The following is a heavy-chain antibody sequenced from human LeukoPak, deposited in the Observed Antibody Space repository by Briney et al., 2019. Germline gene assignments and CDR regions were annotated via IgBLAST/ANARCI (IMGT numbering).Heavy chain of an antibody. J-gene: IGHJ4*02. CDR1: GFPFYSYW. CDR2: IRHDGSTK. V-gene: IGHV3-7*03. D-gene: IGHD6-13*01. CDR3: ARSVPYGTTWYGRSDC. Sequence: GGSLRLSCTASGFPFYSYWMTWVRQTPGKGLEWVANIRHDGSTKYYVDSVKGRLTISRDNAMNSLYLQMDSLRVEDTAIYYCARSVPYGTTWYGRSDCWGQGTQVTVSS.